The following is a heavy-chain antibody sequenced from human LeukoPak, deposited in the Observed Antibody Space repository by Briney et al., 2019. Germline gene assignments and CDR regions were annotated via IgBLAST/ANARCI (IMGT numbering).Heavy chain of an antibody. J-gene: IGHJ3*02. CDR3: ARALGAFDI. V-gene: IGHV4-34*01. CDR1: GGSFSFYY. Sequence: PPETLSLTCGVSGGSFSFYYWSWIRQPPGKGLEWIGEISQSGSTNYNPSLKSRVNISLDTSENQFSLKLSSVTAADTAVYYCARALGAFDIWGQGTMVTVSS. CDR2: ISQSGST.